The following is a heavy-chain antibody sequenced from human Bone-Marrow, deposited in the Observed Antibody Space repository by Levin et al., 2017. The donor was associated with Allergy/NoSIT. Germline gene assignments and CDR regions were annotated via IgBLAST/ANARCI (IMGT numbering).Heavy chain of an antibody. CDR1: GFSFSDYY. J-gene: IGHJ4*02. Sequence: GESLKISCAATGFSFSDYYMSWIRQAPGKGLEWISFVSSGGTTIHYADSVQGRFTMSRDNVKNSVYLHMESLRAEDTAIYYCAREVWLGTFDYWGQGALVTVSS. D-gene: IGHD6-19*01. CDR2: VSSGGTTI. CDR3: AREVWLGTFDY. V-gene: IGHV3-11*01.